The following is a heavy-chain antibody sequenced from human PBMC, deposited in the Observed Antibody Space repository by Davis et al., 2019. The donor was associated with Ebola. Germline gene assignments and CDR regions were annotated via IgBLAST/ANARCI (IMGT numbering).Heavy chain of an antibody. CDR2: ISAHNGNT. J-gene: IGHJ5*02. CDR1: GYSFTSSG. CDR3: ASSSIVVTGTGFGP. Sequence: ASVTVSCKASGYSFTSSGINWVRQAPGQGLEWMGWISAHNGNTKYAQKLQGRVTMTTDTSTSTAYMELRSLRSDDTAVYYCASSSIVVTGTGFGPWGQGTLVTVSS. D-gene: IGHD6-19*01. V-gene: IGHV1-18*01.